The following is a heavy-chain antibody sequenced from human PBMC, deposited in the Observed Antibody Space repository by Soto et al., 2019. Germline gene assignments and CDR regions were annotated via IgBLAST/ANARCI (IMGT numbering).Heavy chain of an antibody. Sequence: ASVKVSCKTSGYTFVDYFIHWVRQAPGQGLEWMGIINPSGGSTSYAQKFQGRVTMTRDTSTSTVYMELSSLRSEDTAVYYCARGPGSLRGYGWDYWGQGTLVTVSS. CDR1: GYTFVDYF. J-gene: IGHJ4*02. CDR3: ARGPGSLRGYGWDY. CDR2: INPSGGST. V-gene: IGHV1-46*01. D-gene: IGHD5-12*01.